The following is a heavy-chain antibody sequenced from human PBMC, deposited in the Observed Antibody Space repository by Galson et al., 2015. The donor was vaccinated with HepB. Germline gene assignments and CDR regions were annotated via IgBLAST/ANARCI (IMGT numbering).Heavy chain of an antibody. CDR2: IRYDGSNK. CDR3: AKVYYYDSSGHSGMDV. V-gene: IGHV3-30*02. Sequence: SLRLSCAASGFTFSSYGMHWVRQAPGKGLEWVAFIRYDGSNKYYADSVKGRFTISRDNSKNTLYLQMNSLRAEDTAVYYCAKVYYYDSSGHSGMDVWGQGTTVTVS. CDR1: GFTFSSYG. J-gene: IGHJ6*02. D-gene: IGHD3-22*01.